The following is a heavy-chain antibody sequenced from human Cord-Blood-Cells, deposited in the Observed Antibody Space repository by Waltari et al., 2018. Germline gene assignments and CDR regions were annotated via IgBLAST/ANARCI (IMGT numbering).Heavy chain of an antibody. D-gene: IGHD2-2*01. CDR2: ISYDGSNK. CDR3: ARDGVVVPAPHYFDY. Sequence: QVQLVESGGGVVQPGRSLRLSCAASGFTFSSYAMHWVRQAPGKGLEWVAVISYDGSNKYYADSVKGRFTISRDNSKNTLYLQMNSLRAEDMAVYYCARDGVVVPAPHYFDYWGQGTLVTVSS. V-gene: IGHV3-30*04. CDR1: GFTFSSYA. J-gene: IGHJ4*02.